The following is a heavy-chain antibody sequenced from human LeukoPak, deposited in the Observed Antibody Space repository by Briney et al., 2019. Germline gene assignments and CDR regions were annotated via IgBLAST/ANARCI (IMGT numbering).Heavy chain of an antibody. J-gene: IGHJ4*02. D-gene: IGHD3-22*01. V-gene: IGHV3-30*04. Sequence: GGSLRLSRAASGFTFSCYAMHWVRQAPGKGLEWVAVISYDASNKYYADSVKGRFTISRDNSKNTLNLQMNSLRAEDTAVYYWTSYSDNSSYYYVGSTVTYWGQGTLVTVSS. CDR2: ISYDASNK. CDR3: TSYSDNSSYYYVGSTVTY. CDR1: GFTFSCYA.